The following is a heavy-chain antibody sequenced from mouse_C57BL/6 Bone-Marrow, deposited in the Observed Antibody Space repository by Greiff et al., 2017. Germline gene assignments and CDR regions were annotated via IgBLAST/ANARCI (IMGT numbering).Heavy chain of an antibody. V-gene: IGHV7-1*01. CDR2: SRNKANDYTT. Sequence: EVKVVESGGGLVQSGRSLRLSCATSGFTFSDFYMEWVRQAPGKGLEWIAASRNKANDYTTEYSASVKGRFIVSRDTSQSILYLQMNALRAEDTAIYYCARDASGTEYFDVWGTGTTVTVSS. J-gene: IGHJ1*03. D-gene: IGHD3-3*01. CDR3: ARDASGTEYFDV. CDR1: GFTFSDFY.